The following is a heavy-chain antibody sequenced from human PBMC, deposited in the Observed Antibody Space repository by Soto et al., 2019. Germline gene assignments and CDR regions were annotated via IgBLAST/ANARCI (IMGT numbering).Heavy chain of an antibody. J-gene: IGHJ4*02. CDR2: ICGSSGHT. V-gene: IGHV3-23*01. D-gene: IGHD3-16*02. CDR3: AKGPSQYIWGSYLRYCDD. Sequence: EVQLLESGGGLVQPGGSLRLSCAASGFTFSSFAMTWVRQAPGKGLEWVSAICGSSGHTYYADSVKARFTISRDNSKNTRYLQMISLRAEDTAVYYCAKGPSQYIWGSYLRYCDDWCQGSLVTVAS. CDR1: GFTFSSFA.